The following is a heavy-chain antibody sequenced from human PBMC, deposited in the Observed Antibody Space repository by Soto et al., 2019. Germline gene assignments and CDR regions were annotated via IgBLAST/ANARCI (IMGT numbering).Heavy chain of an antibody. CDR1: GGSISSRGYY. CDR2: IYYSGRT. Sequence: QLQLQESGPGLVKPSETLSLTCTVSGGSISSRGYYWGWIRQPPGKGLEWIGTIYYSGRTYYNPSLRSRVTISVDTSKYQSSLKLSSVAAADTAVYYCATSNWFDPWGQGTLVNVSS. CDR3: ATSNWFDP. J-gene: IGHJ5*02. V-gene: IGHV4-39*01.